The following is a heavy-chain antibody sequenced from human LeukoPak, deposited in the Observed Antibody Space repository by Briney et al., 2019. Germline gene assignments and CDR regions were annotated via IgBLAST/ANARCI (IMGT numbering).Heavy chain of an antibody. CDR1: GGLISSSSYY. V-gene: IGHV4-39*01. D-gene: IGHD6-19*01. Sequence: SETLSLTCTVSGGLISSSSYYWGWIRQPPEKGLEWIGSFYYSGSTYYHPSLKSRVIISVDTSKNQFSLNLSSVTAADTAVYYCARTAGVAVAGSRQYFDYWGQGTLVTVSS. J-gene: IGHJ4*02. CDR2: FYYSGST. CDR3: ARTAGVAVAGSRQYFDY.